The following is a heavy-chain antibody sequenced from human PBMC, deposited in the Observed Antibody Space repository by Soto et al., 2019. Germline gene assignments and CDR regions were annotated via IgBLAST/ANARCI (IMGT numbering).Heavy chain of an antibody. D-gene: IGHD2-21*02. J-gene: IGHJ4*02. CDR1: GFTVSSHY. CDR3: ARGILSVTRQFYFDS. CDR2: IYIGGTT. V-gene: IGHV3-53*01. Sequence: EVQLVESGGGLIQPGGSLRLSCAASGFTVSSHYMSWVRQAPGGGLEWVSLIYIGGTTYYADSVKGRFTISRDNSKNTLYLQMNNLRAEDTALYYCARGILSVTRQFYFDSWGQGTVVTVSS.